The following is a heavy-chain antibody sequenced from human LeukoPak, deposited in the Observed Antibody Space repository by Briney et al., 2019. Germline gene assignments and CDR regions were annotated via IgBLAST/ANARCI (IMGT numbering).Heavy chain of an antibody. CDR2: IYYSGST. CDR1: GGSISSSSYY. V-gene: IGHV4-39*01. D-gene: IGHD3-3*02. J-gene: IGHJ3*02. CDR3: GGRAIAWVAFDI. Sequence: SETLSLTCTVSGGSISSSSYYWGWIRQPPGKGLEWIGSIYYSGSTYYNPSLKSRVTISVDTSKNQFSLKLSSVTAADTAVYYCGGRAIAWVAFDIWGQGTMVTVSS.